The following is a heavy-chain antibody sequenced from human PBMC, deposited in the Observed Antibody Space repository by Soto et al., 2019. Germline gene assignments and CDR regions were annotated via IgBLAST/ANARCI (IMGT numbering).Heavy chain of an antibody. Sequence: ASVKLSCKASGGTFSSYTISWVRQATGQGLEWMGWMNPNSGNTGYAQKFQGRVTMTRNTSISTAYMELSSLRSEDTAVYYCARVGTGAAWYQWFGPWGQGTLVTVSS. J-gene: IGHJ5*02. CDR2: MNPNSGNT. CDR1: GGTFSSYT. D-gene: IGHD6-13*01. V-gene: IGHV1-8*02. CDR3: ARVGTGAAWYQWFGP.